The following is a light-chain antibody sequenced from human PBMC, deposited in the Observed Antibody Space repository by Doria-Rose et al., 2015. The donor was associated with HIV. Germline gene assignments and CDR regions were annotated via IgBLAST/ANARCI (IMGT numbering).Light chain of an antibody. V-gene: IGKV3-15*01. CDR1: QSVSTD. CDR2: GAS. J-gene: IGKJ5*01. CDR3: HQYKNWPT. Sequence: TQSPETLSVSPGESATLSCRASQSVSTDLAWYQHKPGQAPRLLICGASTRATGIPARFSGSGSGTEFTLTISSLQSEDFAIYCCHQYKNWPTFGQVTRLDIK.